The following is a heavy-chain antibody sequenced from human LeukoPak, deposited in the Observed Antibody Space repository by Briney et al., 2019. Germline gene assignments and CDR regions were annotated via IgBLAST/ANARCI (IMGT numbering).Heavy chain of an antibody. J-gene: IGHJ4*02. CDR2: IYHSGST. V-gene: IGHV4-4*02. D-gene: IGHD2-15*01. Sequence: PSETLSLTCAVSGGSISSSNWWSWVRQPPGKGLEWIGEIYHSGSTNYNPSLKSRVTISVDTSKNQFSLKLSSVTAADTAVYYCARGAEDIVVVVAAPAYFDYWGQGTLVTVSS. CDR3: ARGAEDIVVVVAAPAYFDY. CDR1: GGSISSSNW.